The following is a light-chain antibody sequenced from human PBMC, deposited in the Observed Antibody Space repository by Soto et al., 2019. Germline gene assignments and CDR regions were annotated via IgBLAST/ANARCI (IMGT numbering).Light chain of an antibody. CDR2: DVN. CDR3: SSFTSSNTYV. Sequence: QSALTQPPSVSGAPGESGAISCTGTSSDIGAYNRVSWYQQPPGTAPKLMIYDVNNRTSGVPDRFSGSKSGNTASLTISGLQADDEADYYCSSFTSSNTYVFGTGTKVTVL. V-gene: IGLV2-18*02. J-gene: IGLJ1*01. CDR1: SSDIGAYNR.